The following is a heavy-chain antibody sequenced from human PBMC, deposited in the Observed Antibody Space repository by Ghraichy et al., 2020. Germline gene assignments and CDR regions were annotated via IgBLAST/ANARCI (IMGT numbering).Heavy chain of an antibody. J-gene: IGHJ6*03. V-gene: IGHV3-48*02. CDR2: ISSSSSTI. D-gene: IGHD3-10*01. CDR1: GFTFSSYS. CDR3: ASDRSYYGSGSYLGWVHYYMDV. Sequence: GGSLRLSCAASGFTFSSYSMNWVRQAPGKGLEWVSYISSSSSTIYYADSVKGRFTISRDNAKNSLYLQMNSLRDEDTAVYYCASDRSYYGSGSYLGWVHYYMDVWGKGSTVTGAS.